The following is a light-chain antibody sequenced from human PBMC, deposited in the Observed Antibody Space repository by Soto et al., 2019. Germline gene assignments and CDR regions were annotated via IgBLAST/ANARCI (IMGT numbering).Light chain of an antibody. CDR1: QSISRW. V-gene: IGKV1-5*03. J-gene: IGKJ1*01. Sequence: DIQMTQSPSSLSASVGDSVIITCRASQSISRWLAWFEQEPGRAPKLLITEASNLEGGVPSRFSGSGYGTEFTLTINNVQPDDFATYYCQQYHTSPWTFDQGTKVEI. CDR2: EAS. CDR3: QQYHTSPWT.